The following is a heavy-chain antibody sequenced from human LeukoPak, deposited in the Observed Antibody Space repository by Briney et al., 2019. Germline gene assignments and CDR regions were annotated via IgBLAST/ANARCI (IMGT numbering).Heavy chain of an antibody. CDR1: GFSFSNAW. CDR3: TTEDMADY. Sequence: GGSLRLSCAASGFSFSNAWMSWVRPAPGKGLEWVGRIKSKTDGETTDYAAPVKGRLTISRDDSKNTLYLQMNSLKTEDTAVYYCTTEDMADYWGQGTLVTVSS. V-gene: IGHV3-15*01. J-gene: IGHJ4*02. CDR2: IKSKTDGETT. D-gene: IGHD2-15*01.